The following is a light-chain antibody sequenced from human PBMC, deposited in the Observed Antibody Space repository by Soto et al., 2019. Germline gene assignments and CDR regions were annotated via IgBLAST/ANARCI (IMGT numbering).Light chain of an antibody. CDR3: CSYAGSSPV. CDR2: EVS. J-gene: IGLJ1*01. Sequence: QSVLTQPASVSGSPGQSITISCAGTSADVGTFNYVSWYQHHPGKAPKLMIYEVSKRPSGVSNRFSGSKSGNTASLTISGLQAEDEADYYCCSYAGSSPVFGTGTKVTV. CDR1: SADVGTFNY. V-gene: IGLV2-23*02.